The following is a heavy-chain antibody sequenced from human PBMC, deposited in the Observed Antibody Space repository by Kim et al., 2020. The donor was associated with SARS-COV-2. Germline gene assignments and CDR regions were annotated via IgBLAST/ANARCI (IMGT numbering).Heavy chain of an antibody. V-gene: IGHV4-61*02. J-gene: IGHJ6*02. CDR3: ARDDYYDYGMDV. Sequence: SETLSLTCTVSGGSISSGSYYWSWIRQPAGKGLEWIGRIYTSGSTNYNPSLKSRVTISVDTSKNQFSLKLSSVTAADTAVYYCARDDYYDYGMDVWGQGTTVTVSS. D-gene: IGHD5-12*01. CDR1: GGSISSGSYY. CDR2: IYTSGST.